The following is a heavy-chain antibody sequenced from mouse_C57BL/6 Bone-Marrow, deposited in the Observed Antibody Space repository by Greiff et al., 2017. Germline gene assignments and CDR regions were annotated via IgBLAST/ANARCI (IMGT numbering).Heavy chain of an antibody. D-gene: IGHD1-1*01. J-gene: IGHJ4*01. Sequence: QVQLQQSGAELAKPGASVKLSCKASGYTFTSYWMHWVKQRPGQGLEWIGYINPSSGYTKYNQKFKDKATLTADKSSSTAYMQLSSLTYEDSAVYYCARRVTTVVAPYYYAMDYWGQGTSVTVSS. CDR1: GYTFTSYW. CDR3: ARRVTTVVAPYYYAMDY. V-gene: IGHV1-7*01. CDR2: INPSSGYT.